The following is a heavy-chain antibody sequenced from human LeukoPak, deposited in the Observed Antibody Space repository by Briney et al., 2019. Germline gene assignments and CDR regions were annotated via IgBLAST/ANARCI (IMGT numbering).Heavy chain of an antibody. V-gene: IGHV4-34*01. Sequence: SETLSLTCAVYGVSFSGYYWSWIRQPPGKGLEWIGEINHSGSTNYNPSLKSRVTISVDTSKNQFSLKLSSVTAADTAVYYCARHSEQWLVRDEYFQHWGQGTLVTVSS. J-gene: IGHJ1*01. CDR3: ARHSEQWLVRDEYFQH. CDR1: GVSFSGYY. CDR2: INHSGST. D-gene: IGHD6-19*01.